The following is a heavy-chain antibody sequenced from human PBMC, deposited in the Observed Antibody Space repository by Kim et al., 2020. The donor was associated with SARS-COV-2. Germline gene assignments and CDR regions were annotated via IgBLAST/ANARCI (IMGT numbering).Heavy chain of an antibody. D-gene: IGHD3-9*01. CDR3: ARVGTYYDILTGYFDY. Sequence: PSLKSRVTISVDTSKNQFSLKLSSVTAADTAVYYCARVGTYYDILTGYFDYWGQGTLVTVSS. V-gene: IGHV4-31*02. J-gene: IGHJ4*02.